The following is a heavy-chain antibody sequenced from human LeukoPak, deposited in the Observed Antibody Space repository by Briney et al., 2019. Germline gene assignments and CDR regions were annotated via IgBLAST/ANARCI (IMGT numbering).Heavy chain of an antibody. D-gene: IGHD2-2*01. V-gene: IGHV1-24*01. CDR1: GYTLTELS. J-gene: IGHJ5*02. CDR2: FDPENGEM. Sequence: ASVKVSCKVSGYTLTELSIHWVRQAPGKGLEWMGGFDPENGEMIFAQNFQGRVTMTEDTSTDTAYMDLSSLRLEDTAVYYCATTLGVVPAALYNWFDPWGQGTLVTVSS. CDR3: ATTLGVVPAALYNWFDP.